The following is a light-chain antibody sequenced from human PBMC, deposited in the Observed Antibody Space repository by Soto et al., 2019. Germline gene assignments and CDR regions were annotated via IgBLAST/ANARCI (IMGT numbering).Light chain of an antibody. CDR1: QDISSW. J-gene: IGKJ5*01. CDR3: QQANSFPIT. V-gene: IGKV1-12*01. CDR2: ATS. Sequence: EIQMTPSPSSVSAAVGDRVTITCRASQDISSWLAWYQQKPGKAPKLLIYATSSLQSGVPSRFSGSGSGTDFTLTISSLQPEDFATYYCQQANSFPITFGQGTRLEIK.